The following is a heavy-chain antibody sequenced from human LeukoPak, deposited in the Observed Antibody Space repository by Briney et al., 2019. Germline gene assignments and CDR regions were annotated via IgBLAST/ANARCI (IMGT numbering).Heavy chain of an antibody. CDR2: IHSDGSSR. CDR1: GFTFSSYW. Sequence: PGGSLRLSCAASGFTFSSYWMHWVRQAPGKGLVWVSRIHSDGSSRKYADSVRGRFTISRDNAKKTLYLLMNSLRAEDTAVYFCARDDAAPGIIFDYWGQGTLVTVSS. J-gene: IGHJ4*02. D-gene: IGHD6-13*01. CDR3: ARDDAAPGIIFDY. V-gene: IGHV3-74*03.